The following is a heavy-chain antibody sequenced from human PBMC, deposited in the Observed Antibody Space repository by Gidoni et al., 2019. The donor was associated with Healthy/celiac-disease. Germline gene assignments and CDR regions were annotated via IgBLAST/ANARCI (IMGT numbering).Heavy chain of an antibody. CDR3: ARVLPRGLLHDAFDI. Sequence: EVQLVESGGGLVQPGGSLILSCADSGFTVSSNYMSWVRQAPGKGLEWVSVIYSGGSTYYADSVKGRFTISRHNSKNTLYLQMNSLRAEDTAVYYCARVLPRGLLHDAFDIWGQGTMVTVSS. V-gene: IGHV3-53*04. J-gene: IGHJ3*02. D-gene: IGHD3-22*01. CDR1: GFTVSSNY. CDR2: IYSGGST.